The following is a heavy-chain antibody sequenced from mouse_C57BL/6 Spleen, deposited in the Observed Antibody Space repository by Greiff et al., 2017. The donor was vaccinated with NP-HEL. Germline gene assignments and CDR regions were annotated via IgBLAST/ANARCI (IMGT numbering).Heavy chain of an antibody. CDR1: GFSLTSYG. D-gene: IGHD2-1*01. J-gene: IGHJ3*01. CDR2: IWSGGST. V-gene: IGHV2-2*01. Sequence: VKLMESGPGLVQPSQSLSITCTVSGFSLTSYGVHWVRQSPGKGLEWLGVIWSGGSTDYNAAFISRLSISKDNSKSQVFFKMNSLQADDTAIYYCASYGNYVGWFAYWGQGTLVTVSA. CDR3: ASYGNYVGWFAY.